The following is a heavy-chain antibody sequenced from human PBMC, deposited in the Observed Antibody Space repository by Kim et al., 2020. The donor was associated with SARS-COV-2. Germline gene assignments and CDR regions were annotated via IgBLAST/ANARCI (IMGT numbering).Heavy chain of an antibody. Sequence: GESLKISCKGSGYSFTSYWISWVRQMPGKGLEWMGRIDPSDSYTNYSPSFQGHVTISADKSISTAYLQWSSLKASDTAMYYCASSPSGYDKDFDYWGQGTLVTVSS. V-gene: IGHV5-10-1*01. J-gene: IGHJ4*02. D-gene: IGHD5-12*01. CDR3: ASSPSGYDKDFDY. CDR1: GYSFTSYW. CDR2: IDPSDSYT.